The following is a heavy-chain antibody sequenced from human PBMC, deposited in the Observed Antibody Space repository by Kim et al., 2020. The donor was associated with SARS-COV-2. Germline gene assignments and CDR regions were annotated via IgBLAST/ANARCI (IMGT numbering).Heavy chain of an antibody. D-gene: IGHD3-3*01. CDR1: GFIVTSNY. J-gene: IGHJ3*01. CDR3: AKDRVNYDFWSGDETFGALDL. V-gene: IGHV3-53*01. CDR2: LYSGGGT. Sequence: GGSLRLSCAASGFIVTSNYMNWVRQAPGKGLEWVGILYSGGGTYYADSVKGRFTISRDNSRNTVYLQMNSLRAEDTAVYFCAKDRVNYDFWSGDETFGALDLWGPGTMVTVSS.